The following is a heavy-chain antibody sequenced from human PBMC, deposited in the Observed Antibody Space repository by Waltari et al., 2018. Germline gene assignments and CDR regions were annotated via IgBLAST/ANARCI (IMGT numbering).Heavy chain of an antibody. CDR1: GYNFNTYG. CDR2: ISPYNDDT. V-gene: IGHV1-18*01. Sequence: QVQLVQSGAEVKKPGASVKVACRASGYNFNTYGLTWVRQAPGQGLEWMGWISPYNDDTKYSKDFQGRIAMTTDLTTRTAYMEWRGLRADDTAVYYCAIDFWSQTSGRELSLMDVWGKGTTVTVSS. CDR3: AIDFWSQTSGRELSLMDV. J-gene: IGHJ6*03. D-gene: IGHD3-3*01.